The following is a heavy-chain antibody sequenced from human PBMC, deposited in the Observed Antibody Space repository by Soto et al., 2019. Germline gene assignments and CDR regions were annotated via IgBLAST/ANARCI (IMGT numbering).Heavy chain of an antibody. D-gene: IGHD3-10*01. J-gene: IGHJ5*02. CDR1: GFTFSSYA. V-gene: IGHV3-23*01. CDR2: ISGSGGST. CDR3: AKVEENGSGSYYRWFDP. Sequence: GGSLRLSCAASGFTFSSYAMSWVRQAPGKGLEWVSAISGSGGSTYYADSVKGRFTISRDNSKNTLYLQMNSLRAEDTAVYYCAKVEENGSGSYYRWFDPWGQGTLVTVSS.